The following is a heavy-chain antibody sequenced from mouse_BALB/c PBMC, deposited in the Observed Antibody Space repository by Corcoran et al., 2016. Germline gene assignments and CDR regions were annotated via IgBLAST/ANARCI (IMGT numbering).Heavy chain of an antibody. CDR1: GYSFTDYI. CDR3: ARDYGSSYFDY. D-gene: IGHD1-1*01. V-gene: IGHV1-39*01. Sequence: EIQLQQTGPELVKPGASVKISCKASGYSFTDYIVLWVKQSHVKSLEWIGNINPYYGSTSYNLKFKGKATLTVDKSSSTAYMHLNSLTSEDSAVYYCARDYGSSYFDYWGQGTTLTVSS. CDR2: INPYYGST. J-gene: IGHJ2*01.